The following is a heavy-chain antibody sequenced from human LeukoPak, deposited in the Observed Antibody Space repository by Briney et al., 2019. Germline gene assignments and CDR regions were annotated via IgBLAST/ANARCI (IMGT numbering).Heavy chain of an antibody. CDR3: ARDREDYYDSSGYYYFQH. V-gene: IGHV3-30-3*01. D-gene: IGHD3-22*01. J-gene: IGHJ1*01. Sequence: GGSLRLSCAASGFTFSSYVMHWVRQAPGKGLEWVAVISYDGSKKYYADSVKGRFTISRDNSKNTLYLQMNSLRAEDTAVYYCARDREDYYDSSGYYYFQHWGQGTLVTVSS. CDR2: ISYDGSKK. CDR1: GFTFSSYV.